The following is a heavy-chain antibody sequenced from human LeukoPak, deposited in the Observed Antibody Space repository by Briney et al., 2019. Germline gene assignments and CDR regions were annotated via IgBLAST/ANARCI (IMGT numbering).Heavy chain of an antibody. Sequence: GGSLRLSCAASGFTSSSYTMQWVRQAPGKGLEWVSSISSSSIYIYYADSVKGRFTISRDNAKNSLYLQMNSLRAEDTAVYYCARVNWNDLGYYFDYWGQGTLVTVSS. CDR3: ARVNWNDLGYYFDY. CDR1: GFTSSSYT. J-gene: IGHJ4*02. D-gene: IGHD1-20*01. V-gene: IGHV3-21*01. CDR2: ISSSSIYI.